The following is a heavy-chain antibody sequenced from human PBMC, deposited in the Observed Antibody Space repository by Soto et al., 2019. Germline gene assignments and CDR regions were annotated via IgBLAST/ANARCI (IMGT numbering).Heavy chain of an antibody. V-gene: IGHV1-69*02. CDR1: GGTFSSYT. Sequence: ASVKVSCKASGGTFSSYTISWVRQAPGQGLEWMGRIIPILGIANYAQKFQGRVTITADKSTSTAYMELSSLRSEDTAVYYCARGPSKSYGDYQDYWGQGTLVTVSS. CDR2: IIPILGIA. J-gene: IGHJ4*02. D-gene: IGHD4-17*01. CDR3: ARGPSKSYGDYQDY.